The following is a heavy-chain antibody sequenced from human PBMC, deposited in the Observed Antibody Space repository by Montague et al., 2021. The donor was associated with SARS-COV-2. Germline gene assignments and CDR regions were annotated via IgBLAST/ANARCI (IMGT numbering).Heavy chain of an antibody. CDR3: ASMVRAQVYYIDY. CDR1: GGSISSSSYY. D-gene: IGHD3-10*01. V-gene: IGHV4-39*01. CDR2: IFYSGST. Sequence: SETLSLTCTVSGGSISSSSYYWGWIREPAGRGLEWIGSIFYSGSTYYKPSLKSRVTISVDTSKNQFSLKLSSVTAADTAVYYCASMVRAQVYYIDYWGQGTMVTVSS. J-gene: IGHJ4*02.